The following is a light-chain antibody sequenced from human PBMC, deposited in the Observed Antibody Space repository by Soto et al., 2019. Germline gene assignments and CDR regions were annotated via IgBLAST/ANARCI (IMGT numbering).Light chain of an antibody. Sequence: EIVLTQSPGTLSLSPGERATLSCRASQSFANNYLAWYQQKPGQAPRFLMYDASSRATGITDRFSGSGSGTDFTLTISRLEPEDFAVYYCEQYGSTPLTFGGGTKVEIK. CDR1: QSFANNY. V-gene: IGKV3-20*01. J-gene: IGKJ4*01. CDR3: EQYGSTPLT. CDR2: DAS.